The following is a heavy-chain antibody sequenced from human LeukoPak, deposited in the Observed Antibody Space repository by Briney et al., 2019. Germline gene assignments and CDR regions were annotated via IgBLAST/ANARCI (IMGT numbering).Heavy chain of an antibody. CDR3: ARQGNRWSASGTYYNQWFDP. V-gene: IGHV1-69*05. J-gene: IGHJ5*02. CDR2: VIPIVGTA. D-gene: IGHD3-10*01. CDR1: GGAFSSYV. Sequence: SVTVTCKASGGAFSSYVITWVRQAPGQGLEWVGGVIPIVGTANYAQKFQGRVTITTDESTSTAYMELSSLRCEDTAVYYCARQGNRWSASGTYYNQWFDPWGQGPLASVSS.